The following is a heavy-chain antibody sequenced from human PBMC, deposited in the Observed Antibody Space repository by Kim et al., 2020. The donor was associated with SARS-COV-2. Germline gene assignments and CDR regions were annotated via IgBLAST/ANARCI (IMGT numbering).Heavy chain of an antibody. D-gene: IGHD2-15*01. J-gene: IGHJ3*02. CDR3: ARYCSGGSRSDAFDI. CDR1: GGSISSSSYY. Sequence: SETLSLTCTVSGGSISSSSYYWGWIRQPPGKGLEWIGNIYYSGNTYYNPSLRSRVTISADTSKNQFSLKLSSVTAADTAVYYCARYCSGGSRSDAFDIWGQGTMVTVSS. V-gene: IGHV4-39*01. CDR2: IYYSGNT.